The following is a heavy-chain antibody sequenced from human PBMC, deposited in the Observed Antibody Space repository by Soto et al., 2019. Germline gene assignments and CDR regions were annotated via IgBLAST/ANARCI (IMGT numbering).Heavy chain of an antibody. J-gene: IGHJ6*04. V-gene: IGHV3-48*03. CDR3: AIINSSIQGDLKHYAGLDV. CDR2: ITSRTRTT. Sequence: DEQLVESGGGLVQSGVSLRLSCEASGFTLKSYELNWFRHAPEKGLEWISYITSRTRTTYYADAVKGRFTITRDDASKSVYLQMNSLRVEATAIYYSAIINSSIQGDLKHYAGLDVWGKGTTLSVSS. D-gene: IGHD2-2*01. CDR1: GFTLKSYE.